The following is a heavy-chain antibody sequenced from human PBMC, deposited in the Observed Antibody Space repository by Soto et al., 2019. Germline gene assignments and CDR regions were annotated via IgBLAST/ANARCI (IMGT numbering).Heavy chain of an antibody. CDR3: GSVLQLYQHFDY. CDR2: IYYSGST. Sequence: SETLSLTCSVSGGSISSSSYYWGWIRQPPGKGLEWIGSIYYSGSTYYNPSLKSRVTISVDTSKNQFSLKLSSVTAADTAVYYCGSVLQLYQHFDYWGQGTLVTVSS. J-gene: IGHJ4*02. CDR1: GGSISSSSYY. V-gene: IGHV4-39*01. D-gene: IGHD1-1*01.